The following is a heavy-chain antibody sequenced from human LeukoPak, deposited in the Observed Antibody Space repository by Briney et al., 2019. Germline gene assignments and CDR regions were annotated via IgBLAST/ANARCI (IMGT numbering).Heavy chain of an antibody. CDR3: VKGYLITFGGVIVQEDFDY. CDR2: ISSKGGST. V-gene: IGHV3-64D*06. Sequence: GGSLRLSCSASGFTFSRYAMQWVREAPGKGGGDVSAISSKGGSTYYADSVKGRFTISRDNSNNTLYLQMSSLRAEDTAVYYCVKGYLITFGGVIVQEDFDYWGQRTLVTVSS. CDR1: GFTFSRYA. J-gene: IGHJ4*02. D-gene: IGHD3-16*02.